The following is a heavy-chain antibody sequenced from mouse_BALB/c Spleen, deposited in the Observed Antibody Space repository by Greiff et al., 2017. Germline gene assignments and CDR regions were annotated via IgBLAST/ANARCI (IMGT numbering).Heavy chain of an antibody. J-gene: IGHJ1*01. CDR1: GFTFSSYT. Sequence: EVKLVESGGGLVKPGGSLKLSCAASGFTFSSYTMSWVRQTPEKRLEWVATISSGGSYTYYPDSVKGRFTISRDNAKNTLYLQMSSLKSEDTAMYYCTREGTPWYFDVWGAGTTVTVSS. V-gene: IGHV5-6-4*01. D-gene: IGHD3-3*01. CDR2: ISSGGSYT. CDR3: TREGTPWYFDV.